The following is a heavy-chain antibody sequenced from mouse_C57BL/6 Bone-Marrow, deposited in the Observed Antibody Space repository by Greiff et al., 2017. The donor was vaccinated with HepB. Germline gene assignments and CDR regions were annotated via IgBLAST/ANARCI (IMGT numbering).Heavy chain of an antibody. CDR3: ATDYDRGYYAMDY. J-gene: IGHJ4*01. D-gene: IGHD2-4*01. Sequence: QVQLQQSGAELVKPGASVKLSCKASGYTFTSYWMHWVKQRPGQGLEWIGMIHPNSGSTNYNEKFKSKATLTVDKSSSTAYMQLSSLTSEDSAVYYCATDYDRGYYAMDYWGQGTSVTVSS. CDR1: GYTFTSYW. CDR2: IHPNSGST. V-gene: IGHV1-64*01.